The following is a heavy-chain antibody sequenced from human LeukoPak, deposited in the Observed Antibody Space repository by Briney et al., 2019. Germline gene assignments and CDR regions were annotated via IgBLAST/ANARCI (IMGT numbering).Heavy chain of an antibody. CDR1: GGSFSGYY. D-gene: IGHD3-3*01. V-gene: IGHV4-34*01. CDR2: INHSEST. CDR3: ARVNYDFWSGYLYNWFDP. Sequence: SETLSLTCAVYGGSFSGYYWSWIRQPPGKGLEWIGEINHSESTNYNPSLKSRVTISVDTSKNQFSLKLSSVTAADTAVYYCARVNYDFWSGYLYNWFDPWGQGTLVTVSS. J-gene: IGHJ5*02.